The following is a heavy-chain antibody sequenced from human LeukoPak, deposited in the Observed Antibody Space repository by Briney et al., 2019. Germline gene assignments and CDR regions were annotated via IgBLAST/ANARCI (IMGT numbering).Heavy chain of an antibody. D-gene: IGHD3-3*01. CDR1: GYTFTSYY. CDR3: ARVSKSSSPDGYYDFWSGYFGMDYYYYMDV. J-gene: IGHJ6*03. V-gene: IGHV1-46*01. CDR2: VNPSGGST. Sequence: ASVKVSCKASGYTFTSYYMHWVRQAPGQGLEWMGIVNPSGGSTSYAQKFQGRVTMTRDTSTSTVYMELSSLRSEDTAVYYCARVSKSSSPDGYYDFWSGYFGMDYYYYMDVWGKGTTVTISS.